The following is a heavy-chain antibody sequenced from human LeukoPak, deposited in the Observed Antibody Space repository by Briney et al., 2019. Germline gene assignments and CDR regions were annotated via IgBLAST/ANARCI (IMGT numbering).Heavy chain of an antibody. V-gene: IGHV3-11*04. CDR2: ISSSGSTI. D-gene: IGHD6-13*01. CDR3: ARDIGVAAAVTGFDY. CDR1: GFTFSDYY. Sequence: GGSLRLSCAASGFTFSDYYMSWIRQAPGKGLEGVSYISSSGSTIYYADSVKGRFTISRDNAKNSLYLQMNSLRAEDTAVYYCARDIGVAAAVTGFDYWGQGTLVTVSS. J-gene: IGHJ4*02.